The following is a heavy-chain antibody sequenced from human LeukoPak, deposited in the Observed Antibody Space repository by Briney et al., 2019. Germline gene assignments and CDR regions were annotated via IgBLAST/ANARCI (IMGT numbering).Heavy chain of an antibody. CDR1: GGSISTINSGTYY. D-gene: IGHD5-18*01. CDR2: IYYSGST. V-gene: IGHV4-39*01. CDR3: ASGYSYGYLRSRFDY. J-gene: IGHJ4*02. Sequence: PSETLSLTCTVSGGSISTINSGTYYWGWIRQPPGKGLEWIGSIYYSGSTYYNPSLKSRVTISVDTSKNQFSLKLSSVTAADTAVYYCASGYSYGYLRSRFDYWGQGTLVTVSS.